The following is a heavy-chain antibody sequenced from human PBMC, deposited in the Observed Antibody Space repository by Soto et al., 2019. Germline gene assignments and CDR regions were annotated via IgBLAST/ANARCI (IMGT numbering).Heavy chain of an antibody. J-gene: IGHJ3*02. CDR2: IGYTGDT. V-gene: IGHV3-13*01. CDR3: ARGKKALIPVDNRAFYI. Sequence: EEQLEESGGDLVQPGGSLTLSCVASGFSLGLYDMHWVRQGPGKRLEWVSAIGYTGDTYYLDSVKGRVISSRQNDKNFLSLEMTNLRAGATFVYFCARGKKALIPVDNRAFYILGRWTIVTVSS. D-gene: IGHD1-1*01. CDR1: GFSLGLYD.